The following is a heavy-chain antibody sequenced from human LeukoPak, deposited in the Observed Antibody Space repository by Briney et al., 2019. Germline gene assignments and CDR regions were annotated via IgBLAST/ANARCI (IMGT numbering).Heavy chain of an antibody. CDR3: ASSYCTNGVCFGY. CDR1: GFTFSSYA. D-gene: IGHD2-8*01. Sequence: PGGSLRLSCAASGFTFSSYAMSWVRQAPGKGLEWVSSISSSSSYIYYADSVKGRFTISRDNAKNSLYLQMNSLRAEDTAVYYCASSYCTNGVCFGYWGQGTLVTVSS. V-gene: IGHV3-21*01. J-gene: IGHJ4*02. CDR2: ISSSSSYI.